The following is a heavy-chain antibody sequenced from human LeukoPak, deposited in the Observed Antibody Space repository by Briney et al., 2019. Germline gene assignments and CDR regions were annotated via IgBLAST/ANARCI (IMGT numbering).Heavy chain of an antibody. V-gene: IGHV3-48*04. J-gene: IGHJ4*02. CDR1: GFTFSSYW. CDR3: ARDFNRATPGGY. CDR2: ISSSGSAI. Sequence: TGGSLRLSCAASGFTFSSYWMSWVRQAPGKGLEWVSYISSSGSAIYYADSMKGRFTISRDNAKNSLYLQMNSLRAEDTAVYYCARDFNRATPGGYWGQGTLVTVSS. D-gene: IGHD1-14*01.